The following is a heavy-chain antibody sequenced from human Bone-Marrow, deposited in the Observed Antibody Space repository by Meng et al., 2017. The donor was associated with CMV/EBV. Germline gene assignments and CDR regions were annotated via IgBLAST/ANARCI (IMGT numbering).Heavy chain of an antibody. Sequence: SCKASCYTFTSYGISWVRQAPGQGLEWMGWISAYNGNTNYAQKLQGRVTMTTDTSTSTAYMELRSLRSDDTAVYYCARATNWNDWFDPWGQGTLVTVSS. D-gene: IGHD1-1*01. CDR2: ISAYNGNT. V-gene: IGHV1-18*01. CDR1: CYTFTSYG. CDR3: ARATNWNDWFDP. J-gene: IGHJ5*02.